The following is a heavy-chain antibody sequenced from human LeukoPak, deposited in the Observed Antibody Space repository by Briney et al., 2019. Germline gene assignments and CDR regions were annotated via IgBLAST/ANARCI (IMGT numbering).Heavy chain of an antibody. CDR3: AELGITMIGGV. CDR2: ISTSSSYI. CDR1: GFTLSSHN. D-gene: IGHD3-10*02. Sequence: GSLRLSCAASGFTLSSHNMNWVRQAPGKGLEWVSFISTSSSYIYYADSVKGRFTTSRDNAKNSLYLQMNSLRAEDTAVYYCAELGITMIGGVWGKGTTVTISS. V-gene: IGHV3-21*01. J-gene: IGHJ6*04.